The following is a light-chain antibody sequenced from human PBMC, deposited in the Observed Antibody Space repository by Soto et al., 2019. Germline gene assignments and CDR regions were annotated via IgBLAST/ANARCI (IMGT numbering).Light chain of an antibody. V-gene: IGLV2-8*01. J-gene: IGLJ3*02. Sequence: QSALTQPPSASGSPGQSVTISCTGTSSDVGGYNYVSWYQQHPGKAPKLMIYEVSKRPPGVPDRFSGSKSGNTASLTVSGLQAEDEADSYCTSYAGDTSLGVLGGGTKVTV. CDR3: TSYAGDTSLGV. CDR2: EVS. CDR1: SSDVGGYNY.